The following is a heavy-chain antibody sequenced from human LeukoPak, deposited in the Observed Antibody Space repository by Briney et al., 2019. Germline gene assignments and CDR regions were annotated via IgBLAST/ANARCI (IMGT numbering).Heavy chain of an antibody. CDR3: ARHYTSTWSPSDAFDI. Sequence: GESLKISCKGSGYSFTTYWIGWVRQVPGKGLEWMGIIYPGDSDTRYSPSFQGQVTISADKSISTAYLQWGSLKASDTAMYFCARHYTSTWSPSDAFDIWGQGTMVTVSS. CDR1: GYSFTTYW. D-gene: IGHD2-2*02. CDR2: IYPGDSDT. J-gene: IGHJ3*02. V-gene: IGHV5-51*01.